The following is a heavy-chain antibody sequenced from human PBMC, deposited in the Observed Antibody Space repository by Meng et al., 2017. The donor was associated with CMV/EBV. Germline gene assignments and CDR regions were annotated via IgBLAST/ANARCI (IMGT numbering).Heavy chain of an antibody. CDR2: ISSSGSTI. V-gene: IGHV3-11*01. CDR1: GFTFSDYY. J-gene: IGHJ6*02. Sequence: GGSLKLSCAASGFTFSDYYMSWIRQAPGKGLEWVSYISSSGSTIYYADSVKGRFTISRDNAKNSLYLQMNSLRAEDTAVYYCARDRDGNYRCYYGLDVWGQGTTVTVS. D-gene: IGHD4-11*01. CDR3: ARDRDGNYRCYYGLDV.